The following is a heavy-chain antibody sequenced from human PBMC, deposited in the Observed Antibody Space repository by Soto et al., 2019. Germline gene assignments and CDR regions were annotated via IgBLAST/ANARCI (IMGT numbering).Heavy chain of an antibody. J-gene: IGHJ6*02. CDR3: ARGIEGWYQGRYYYGMDV. CDR2: IYYSGST. Sequence: QVQLQESGPGLVKPSETLSLTCTVSGGSVSSGSYYWSWIRQPPGKGLEWIGYIYYSGSTNYNPSITSRVTVSVDTSKNQFSLKLSSVTAADTAVYYCARGIEGWYQGRYYYGMDVWGQGTTVTVSS. V-gene: IGHV4-61*01. D-gene: IGHD6-19*01. CDR1: GGSVSSGSYY.